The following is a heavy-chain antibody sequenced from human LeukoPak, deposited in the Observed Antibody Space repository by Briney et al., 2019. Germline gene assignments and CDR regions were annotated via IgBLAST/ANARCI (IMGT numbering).Heavy chain of an antibody. J-gene: IGHJ4*02. V-gene: IGHV4-34*01. CDR2: INHNGGT. D-gene: IGHD3/OR15-3a*01. CDR3: ARQTGSGLFTLP. CDR1: GGSFSGYF. Sequence: SETLSLTCAVYGGSFSGYFWSWIRQPPGKGLEWIGDINHNGGTYYNASIKSRVTISIDTSKNQISLRLTSVTATDTAMYYCARQTGSGLFTLPGGQGTLVTVSS.